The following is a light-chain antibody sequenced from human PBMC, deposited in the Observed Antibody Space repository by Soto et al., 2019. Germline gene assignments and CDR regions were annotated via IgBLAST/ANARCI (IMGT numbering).Light chain of an antibody. V-gene: IGKV1-8*01. J-gene: IGKJ1*01. CDR3: QQYYSYPQT. Sequence: AIRMTQSPSSFSASTGDRVTITCRASQGISSYLAWYQQKPGKAPKLLIYAASTLQSGVPSRFSGSGSGTDFTLTISCLQSEDFATYYCQQYYSYPQTFVQGTKVEIK. CDR2: AAS. CDR1: QGISSY.